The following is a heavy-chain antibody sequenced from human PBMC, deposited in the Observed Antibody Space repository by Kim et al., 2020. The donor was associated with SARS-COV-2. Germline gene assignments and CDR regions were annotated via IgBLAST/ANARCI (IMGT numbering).Heavy chain of an antibody. J-gene: IGHJ6*02. V-gene: IGHV3-9*01. CDR3: AKDTSAVSYYGMDV. Sequence: YADSVKGRFTISRDNAKNSLYLQMNSRRAEDTALYYCAKDTSAVSYYGMDVWGQGTAVTVSS. D-gene: IGHD6-19*01.